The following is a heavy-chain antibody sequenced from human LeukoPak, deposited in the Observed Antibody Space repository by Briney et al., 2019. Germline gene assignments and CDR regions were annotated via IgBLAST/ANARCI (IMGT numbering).Heavy chain of an antibody. CDR2: IRYDGSNK. D-gene: IGHD1-1*01. CDR1: GFTFSSYG. J-gene: IGHJ3*02. Sequence: PGGSLRLSCAASGFTFSSYGMHWVRQAPGKGLEWVAFIRYDGSNKYYADSVKGRFTISRDNSKNTLYLQMNSLRAEDTAVYYCAKRLEPIPPEDDAFDIWGQGTMVTVSS. CDR3: AKRLEPIPPEDDAFDI. V-gene: IGHV3-30*02.